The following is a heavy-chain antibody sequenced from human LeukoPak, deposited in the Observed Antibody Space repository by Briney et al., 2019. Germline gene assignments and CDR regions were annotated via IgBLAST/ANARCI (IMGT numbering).Heavy chain of an antibody. J-gene: IGHJ4*02. CDR3: ARDYGSGIDC. CDR1: EFTFTSYE. V-gene: IGHV3-48*03. Sequence: GGSLRLSCAASEFTFTSYELDWVRQAPGKGLEWVSYISSSGNTISYADSVKGRFTISRDNAKNSLYLQVISLRAEDTAVYHCARDYGSGIDCWGQGTLVTVSS. CDR2: ISSSGNTI. D-gene: IGHD3-10*01.